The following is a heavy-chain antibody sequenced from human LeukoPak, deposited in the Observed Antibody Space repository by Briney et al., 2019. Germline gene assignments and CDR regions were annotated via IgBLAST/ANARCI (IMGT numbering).Heavy chain of an antibody. D-gene: IGHD6-13*01. J-gene: IGHJ4*02. CDR3: AKGYSSSRYEYYFDY. Sequence: GGSLRLSCAASGLIFSTYGMHWVRQAPGKGLEWVAVISYEGSNKYYADSVKGRFTISRDNSKNTLYLQMNSLRAEDTAVYYCAKGYSSSRYEYYFDYWGQGTLVTVSS. CDR1: GLIFSTYG. CDR2: ISYEGSNK. V-gene: IGHV3-30*18.